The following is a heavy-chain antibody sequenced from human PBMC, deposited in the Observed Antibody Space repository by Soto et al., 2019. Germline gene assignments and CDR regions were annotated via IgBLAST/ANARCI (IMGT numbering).Heavy chain of an antibody. CDR2: ISYDGSNK. Sequence: QVQLVESGGGVVQPGRSLRLSCAASGFTFSSYAMHWVRQAPGKGLEWVAVISYDGSNKYYADSVKGRFTSSRDNSKNTLYLQMNSLRAEDTAVYYCARGTHYYDSSGYYPHFDYWGQGTLVTVSS. V-gene: IGHV3-30-3*01. J-gene: IGHJ4*02. CDR1: GFTFSSYA. D-gene: IGHD3-22*01. CDR3: ARGTHYYDSSGYYPHFDY.